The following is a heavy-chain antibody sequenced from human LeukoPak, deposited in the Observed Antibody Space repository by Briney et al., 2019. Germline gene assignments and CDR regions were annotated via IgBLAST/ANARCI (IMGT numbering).Heavy chain of an antibody. CDR1: GGTFSSYA. CDR2: IIPIFGTA. CDR3: ARDLGYGDPDY. V-gene: IGHV1-69*05. D-gene: IGHD4-17*01. Sequence: GASVKVSCKASGGTFSSYAINWVRQAPGQGLEWMGGIIPIFGTANYAQKFQGRVTITTDESTSTAYMELSSLRSEDTAVYYCARDLGYGDPDYWGQGTLVTVSS. J-gene: IGHJ4*02.